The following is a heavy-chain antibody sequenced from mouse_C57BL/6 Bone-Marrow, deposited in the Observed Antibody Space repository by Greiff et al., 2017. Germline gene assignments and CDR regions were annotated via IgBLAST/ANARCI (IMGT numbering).Heavy chain of an antibody. CDR3: ARGDLLWLRQGVDY. D-gene: IGHD2-2*01. J-gene: IGHJ2*01. CDR2: IYPRSGNT. CDR1: GYTFTSYG. V-gene: IGHV1-81*01. Sequence: VKLVESGAELARPGASVKLSCKASGYTFTSYGISWVKQRTGQGLEWIGEIYPRSGNTYYNEKFKGKATLTADKSSSTAYMELRSLTSEDSAVYFCARGDLLWLRQGVDYWGQGTTLTVTS.